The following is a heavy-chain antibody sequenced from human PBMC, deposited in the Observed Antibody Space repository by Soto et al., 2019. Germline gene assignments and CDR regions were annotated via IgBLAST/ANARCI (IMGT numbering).Heavy chain of an antibody. CDR1: GFTFSSYA. J-gene: IGHJ5*02. D-gene: IGHD6-13*01. V-gene: IGHV3-23*01. CDR3: ARQISGIAAAAPLDSWFDP. CDR2: ISGSGGST. Sequence: GGSLRLSCAASGFTFSSYAMSWVRQAPGKGVEWVSAISGSGGSTYYADSVKGRFTISRDNSKNTLYLQMNSLRAEDTAVYYCARQISGIAAAAPLDSWFDPWGQGTLVTVSS.